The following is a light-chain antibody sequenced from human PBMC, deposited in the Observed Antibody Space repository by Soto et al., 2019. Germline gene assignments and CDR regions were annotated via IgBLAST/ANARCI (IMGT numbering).Light chain of an antibody. J-gene: IGKJ4*01. CDR3: QQYGSSPLT. CDR2: GAS. Sequence: EIVFTQSPGTLSFSPGERATLSCRASQSVGTYLAWYQQKPGQAPRLLIYGASSRATGIPDRFSGSGSGTDFTLTISRLEPEDFAVYYCQQYGSSPLTFGGGTKVDIK. CDR1: QSVGTY. V-gene: IGKV3-20*01.